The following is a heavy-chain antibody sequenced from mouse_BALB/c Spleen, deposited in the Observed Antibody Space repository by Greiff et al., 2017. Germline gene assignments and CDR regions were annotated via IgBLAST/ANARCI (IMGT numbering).Heavy chain of an antibody. V-gene: IGHV1-69*01. D-gene: IGHD2-10*02. J-gene: IGHJ4*01. CDR2: IDTSDSYT. CDR1: GYTFTDYW. CDR3: ARSSYGNYEGGAMDY. Sequence: VQLQQPGAELVMPGASVKMSCKASGYTFTDYWMHWVKQRPGQGLEWIGAIDTSDSYTSYNRKFKGKATLTVDESSSTAYMQLSSLTSEDSAVYYCARSSYGNYEGGAMDYWGQGTSVTVSS.